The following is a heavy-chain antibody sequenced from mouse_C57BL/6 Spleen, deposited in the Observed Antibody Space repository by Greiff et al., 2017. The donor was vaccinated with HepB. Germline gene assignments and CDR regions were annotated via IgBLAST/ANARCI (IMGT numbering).Heavy chain of an antibody. D-gene: IGHD3-1*01. Sequence: EVKLQESGPELVKPGASVKISCKASGYSFTGYYMNWVKQSPEKSLEWIGEINPSTGGTTYNQKFKAKATLTVNKSSSTAYMQLKSLTSWDSAVYYCARHSSWSWFAYWGQGTLVTVSA. J-gene: IGHJ3*01. V-gene: IGHV1-42*01. CDR3: ARHSSWSWFAY. CDR1: GYSFTGYY. CDR2: INPSTGGT.